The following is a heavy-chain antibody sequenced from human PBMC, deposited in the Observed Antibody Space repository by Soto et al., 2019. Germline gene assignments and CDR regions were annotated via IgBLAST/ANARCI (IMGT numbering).Heavy chain of an antibody. J-gene: IGHJ6*02. CDR1: GFTFSSDW. CDR3: ARQYDMTV. V-gene: IGHV3-74*01. D-gene: IGHD3-22*01. CDR2: ISSDGSST. Sequence: EVQLVESGGGLVQPGGSLRLSCAASGFTFSSDWMHWVRQAPGKGLVWVSRISSDGSSTVYADSVKGRFTISRDNAKNTLYLYMNSLRVEDTAVYYCARQYDMTVWGQGTTVTVSS.